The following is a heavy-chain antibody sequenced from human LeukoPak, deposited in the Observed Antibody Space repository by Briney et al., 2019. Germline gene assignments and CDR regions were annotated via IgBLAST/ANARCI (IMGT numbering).Heavy chain of an antibody. J-gene: IGHJ4*02. CDR2: NRRKDYGGKT. CDR3: TIERDGYNYRKFDY. V-gene: IGHV3-49*03. Sequence: PGGPLRLSCTACGFIFGDYAVRWLRQAREGGVEWGGFNRRKDYGGKTEYAASVKGRFTISRDDSKSIAHLQMKSLKTEDTAVYYCTIERDGYNYRKFDYWGQGTLVTVSS. CDR1: GFIFGDYA. D-gene: IGHD5-24*01.